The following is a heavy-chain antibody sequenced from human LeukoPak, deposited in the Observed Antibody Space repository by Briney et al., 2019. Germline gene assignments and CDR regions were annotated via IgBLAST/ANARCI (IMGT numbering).Heavy chain of an antibody. CDR3: AKYGHSPYFDD. Sequence: EASVKVSCKASGYTFTSYGISWVRQAPGQGLEWMGGIIPIFGTANYAQKFQGRVTITADKSTSTAYMELSSLISEDTAVYYCAKYGHSPYFDDWGQGTLVTVSS. CDR1: GYTFTSYG. D-gene: IGHD4-17*01. V-gene: IGHV1-69*06. J-gene: IGHJ4*02. CDR2: IIPIFGTA.